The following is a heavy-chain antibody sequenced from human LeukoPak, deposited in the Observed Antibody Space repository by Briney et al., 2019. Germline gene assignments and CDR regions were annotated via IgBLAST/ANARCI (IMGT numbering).Heavy chain of an antibody. J-gene: IGHJ4*02. V-gene: IGHV3-64*01. Sequence: GGSLRLSCAASGFTFSSYAMHWVRQAPGKGLEYVSAISSNGGSTYYANSVKGRFTISRDNSKNTLYLQMGSLRAEDMAVHYCPRAPITIFGVVKYYFDYWGQGTLVTVSS. CDR1: GFTFSSYA. D-gene: IGHD3-3*01. CDR2: ISSNGGST. CDR3: PRAPITIFGVVKYYFDY.